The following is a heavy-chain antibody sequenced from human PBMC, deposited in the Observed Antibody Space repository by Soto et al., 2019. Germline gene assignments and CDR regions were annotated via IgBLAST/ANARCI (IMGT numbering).Heavy chain of an antibody. Sequence: QVQLVESGGGVVQPGRSLRLSCAASGFTFSNYAMYWVRQAPGKGLEWVAVISYDGNNKYYADSVKGRFTISRDNSKNALKLQMNSQRGEDTAEYYCARAGCDGGTCYTLVGVRDGMDVWGQGTTVTVSS. CDR3: ARAGCDGGTCYTLVGVRDGMDV. D-gene: IGHD2-15*01. CDR2: ISYDGNNK. J-gene: IGHJ6*02. V-gene: IGHV3-30-3*01. CDR1: GFTFSNYA.